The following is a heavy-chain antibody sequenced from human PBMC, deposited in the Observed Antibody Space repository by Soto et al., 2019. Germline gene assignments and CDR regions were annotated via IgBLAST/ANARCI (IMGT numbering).Heavy chain of an antibody. V-gene: IGHV4-31*03. CDR3: ARERGSHREGYFDY. Sequence: QVQLQESGPGLVKPSQTLSLTCTVSGGSISSGGYYWSWIRQHPGKGLEWIGYIYYSVSTYYNLSLKSRVTLSVDTYKNQFSLKLRFVTAADTAVYYCARERGSHREGYFDYWGQGTLVTVSS. D-gene: IGHD1-26*01. J-gene: IGHJ4*02. CDR2: IYYSVST. CDR1: GGSISSGGYY.